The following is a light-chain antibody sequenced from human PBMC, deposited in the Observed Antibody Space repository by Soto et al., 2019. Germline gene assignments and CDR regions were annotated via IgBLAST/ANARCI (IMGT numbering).Light chain of an antibody. Sequence: QSVLTQPPSVSAAPGQKVTISCSGSSSNIGNNSVSWYQHLPGTAPKLLIYDNDRRPSGFPERFSGSKSGTSATLGITGLQTGDECDYYCGTWDSSLSAAVVFGGGTKLTVL. CDR1: SSNIGNNS. CDR3: GTWDSSLSAAVV. V-gene: IGLV1-51*01. CDR2: DND. J-gene: IGLJ2*01.